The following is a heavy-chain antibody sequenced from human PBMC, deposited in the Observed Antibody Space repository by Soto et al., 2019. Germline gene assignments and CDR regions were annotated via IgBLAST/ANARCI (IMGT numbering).Heavy chain of an antibody. V-gene: IGHV1-3*01. J-gene: IGHJ4*02. D-gene: IGHD3-3*01. CDR2: INAGNGNT. CDR1: GYTFTSYA. Sequence: QVXLVQSGAEVKKPGASVKVSCKASGYTFTSYAMHWVRQAPGQRLEWMGWINAGNGNTKYSQKFQGXVTXXXXTXXXXXXXXXXXXXXXXXXXXXXXXXSSGGYLXXYDXWSGYXDYWGQGTLVTVSS. CDR3: XXXSSGGYLXXYDXWSGYXDY.